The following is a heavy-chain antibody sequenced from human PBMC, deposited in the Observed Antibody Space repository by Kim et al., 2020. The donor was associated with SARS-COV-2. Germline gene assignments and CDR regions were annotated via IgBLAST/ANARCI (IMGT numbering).Heavy chain of an antibody. J-gene: IGHJ6*02. CDR2: INPSGGST. D-gene: IGHD4-17*01. V-gene: IGHV1-46*01. CDR3: ARDLTTVVTNYYYYYGMDV. CDR1: GYTFTSHY. Sequence: ASVKVSCKASGYTFTSHYMHWVRQAPGQGLEWMGIINPSGGSTSYAQKFQGRVTMTRDTSTSTVYMELSSLRSEDTAVYYCARDLTTVVTNYYYYYGMDVWGQGTTVTVSS.